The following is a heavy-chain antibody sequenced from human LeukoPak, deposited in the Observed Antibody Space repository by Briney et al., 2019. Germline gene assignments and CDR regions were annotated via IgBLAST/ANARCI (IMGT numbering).Heavy chain of an antibody. J-gene: IGHJ2*01. CDR1: GGSFSGYC. V-gene: IGHV4-34*01. CDR2: INHSGNT. D-gene: IGHD3-22*01. Sequence: SETLSLTCAVYGGSFSGYCWSWIRQPPGKGLEWIGEINHSGNTNYNPSLKSRVTISVDTSKNQFSLKLSSVTAADTAVYYCARGVTLIVVVIHDWYFDLWGRGTVFTVSS. CDR3: ARGVTLIVVVIHDWYFDL.